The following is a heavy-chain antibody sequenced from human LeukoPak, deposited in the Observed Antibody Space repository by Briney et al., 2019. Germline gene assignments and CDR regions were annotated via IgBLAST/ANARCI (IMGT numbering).Heavy chain of an antibody. CDR1: GFTFSSYE. CDR2: ITTSSSTI. Sequence: GGPLRLSRAASGFTFSSYEMNWVRQAPGKGLEWVSYITTSSSTIYYADSVKGRFTISRDNAKNSLYLQMNSLRAEDTAVYYCARGYGDYAPRFFEYWGQGTLVTVSS. D-gene: IGHD4-17*01. V-gene: IGHV3-48*03. J-gene: IGHJ4*02. CDR3: ARGYGDYAPRFFEY.